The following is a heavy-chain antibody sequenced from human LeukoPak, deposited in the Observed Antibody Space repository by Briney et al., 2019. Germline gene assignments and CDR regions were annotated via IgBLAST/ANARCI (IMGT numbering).Heavy chain of an antibody. Sequence: GGSLRLSCVASGFTFNTHGMHWVRQAPGKGLEWVAFIQFDGSKIDYADSVKGRFSISRDNSKNPLYQQMNSLRAEDTAIYYCAKLLWFGDLGGGPFDIWGQGTMVTVSS. CDR1: GFTFNTHG. CDR2: IQFDGSKI. D-gene: IGHD3-10*01. V-gene: IGHV3-30*02. J-gene: IGHJ3*02. CDR3: AKLLWFGDLGGGPFDI.